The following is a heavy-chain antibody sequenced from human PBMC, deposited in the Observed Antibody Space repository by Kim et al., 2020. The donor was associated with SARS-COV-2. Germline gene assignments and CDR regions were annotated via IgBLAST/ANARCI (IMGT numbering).Heavy chain of an antibody. CDR2: INPDGSSA. CDR1: GFTFGSNW. CDR3: VRDSYSSGWDFGMDV. D-gene: IGHD6-19*01. J-gene: IGHJ6*02. V-gene: IGHV3-74*01. Sequence: GGSLRLSCAASGFTFGSNWMHWVRQAPGKGLVWVSRINPDGSSARYADSGKGRFTISRDNAKNTLYLQMNSLRAEDTAVYSCVRDSYSSGWDFGMDVWG.